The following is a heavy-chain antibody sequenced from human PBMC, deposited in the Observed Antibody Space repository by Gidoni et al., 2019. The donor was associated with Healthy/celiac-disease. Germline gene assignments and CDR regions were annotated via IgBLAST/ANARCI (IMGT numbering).Heavy chain of an antibody. V-gene: IGHV3-21*01. D-gene: IGHD3-9*01. CDR1: GFTFSSYT. Sequence: EVQLVESGGGVVKPGGSLRLSCADCGFTFSSYTLNWVRQAPGKGLEWVSAISSSSSYIYYAAAVNGRVTISRDNATNSLYLQMNILRAEDTAVYYCASDKGGLALDYVGQGTLVTGSS. J-gene: IGHJ4*02. CDR3: ASDKGGLALDY. CDR2: ISSSSSYI.